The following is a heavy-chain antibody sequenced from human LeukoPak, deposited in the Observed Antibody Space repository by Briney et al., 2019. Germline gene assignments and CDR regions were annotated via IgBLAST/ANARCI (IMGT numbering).Heavy chain of an antibody. V-gene: IGHV3-30-3*01. CDR3: ARDSEQWLDY. CDR1: GFTFSSYA. CDR2: ISYDGSNK. D-gene: IGHD6-19*01. Sequence: GGSLRLSCAASGFTFSSYAMNWVRQAPGKGLEWVALISYDGSNKNYADSVKGRFTISRDNSKNTLYLQMNSLRAEDTAVYYCARDSEQWLDYWGQGTLVTVSS. J-gene: IGHJ4*02.